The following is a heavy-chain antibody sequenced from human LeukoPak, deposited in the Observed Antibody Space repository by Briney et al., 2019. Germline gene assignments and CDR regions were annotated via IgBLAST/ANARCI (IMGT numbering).Heavy chain of an antibody. D-gene: IGHD3-10*01. Sequence: SETLSLTCTVSGGSISSSSYYWGWIRQPPGKGLEWIGSIYYSGSTYYNPSLKSRVTISVDTSKNQFSLKLSSVTAADTAVYYCARTGFGELFDYWGQGTLVTVSS. V-gene: IGHV4-39*07. CDR2: IYYSGST. CDR3: ARTGFGELFDY. CDR1: GGSISSSSYY. J-gene: IGHJ4*02.